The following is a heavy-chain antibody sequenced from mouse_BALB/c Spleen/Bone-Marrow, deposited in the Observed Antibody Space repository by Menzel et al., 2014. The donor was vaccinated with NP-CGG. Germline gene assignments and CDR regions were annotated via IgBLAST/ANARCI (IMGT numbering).Heavy chain of an antibody. CDR2: IDPANGNT. J-gene: IGHJ3*01. D-gene: IGHD3-2*01. V-gene: IGHV14-3*02. Sequence: EVHLEESGAELVKPGASVKLSCTASGFNIKDTYMHWVKQRPEQGLEWIGRIDPANGNTKYDPKFQGKATITADTSSNTADLQHSSLTSEDTPVYYCASTDSSGVFAYGGQGTRVTVSA. CDR1: GFNIKDTY. CDR3: ASTDSSGVFAY.